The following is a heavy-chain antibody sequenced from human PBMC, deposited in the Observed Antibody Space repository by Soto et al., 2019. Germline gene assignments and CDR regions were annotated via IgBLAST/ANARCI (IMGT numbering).Heavy chain of an antibody. CDR1: GGSISSAGHY. D-gene: IGHD6-19*01. Sequence: QVQLQESGPGLVKPSQTLSLTCTVSGGSISSAGHYWSWMRQHPGKGMEWIGYIYYSGGTNYNPSLESRVTISVDTSKNQFTLKLSSVTAADTAVYYCARYLRITMAEVAVELRALDIWGQGTIVTVSS. V-gene: IGHV4-31*03. CDR2: IYYSGGT. J-gene: IGHJ3*02. CDR3: ARYLRITMAEVAVELRALDI.